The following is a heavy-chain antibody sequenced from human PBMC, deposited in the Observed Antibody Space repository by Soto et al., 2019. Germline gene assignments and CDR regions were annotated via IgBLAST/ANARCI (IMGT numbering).Heavy chain of an antibody. CDR1: GGIFNSYT. J-gene: IGHJ5*02. D-gene: IGHD4-17*01. V-gene: IGHV1-69*02. CDR2: IVPIIGLA. Sequence: QVQLVQSGAEVKKPGSSVKVSCKASGGIFNSYTFGWVRQAPGQGLEWMGRIVPIIGLANYTQTFQGRVTITADKSTTTVYLELSRLRSEDTAVYYCARLDYGDYGWFDPWGQGTLVIVPS. CDR3: ARLDYGDYGWFDP.